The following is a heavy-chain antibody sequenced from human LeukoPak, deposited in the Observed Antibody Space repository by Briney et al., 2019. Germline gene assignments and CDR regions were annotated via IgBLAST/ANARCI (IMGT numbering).Heavy chain of an antibody. V-gene: IGHV3-48*01. J-gene: IGHJ4*02. Sequence: GGSLRLSCAASGFTFDDYAMHWVRQAPGKGLEWVSYISSSTSTIYYADSVKGRFTISRDNAKNSLYLQMNSLRAEDTAVYYCARESSGTSWDWGQGTLVTVSS. CDR3: ARESSGTSWD. CDR2: ISSSTSTI. D-gene: IGHD6-19*01. CDR1: GFTFDDYA.